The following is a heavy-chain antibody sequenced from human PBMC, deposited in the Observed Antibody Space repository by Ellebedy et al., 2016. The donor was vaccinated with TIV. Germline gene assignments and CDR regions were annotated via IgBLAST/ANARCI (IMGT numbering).Heavy chain of an antibody. J-gene: IGHJ4*02. CDR1: GGSISSSSYY. CDR3: ARVGYYDSSVDY. D-gene: IGHD3-22*01. Sequence: MPSETLSLTCTVSGGSISSSSYYWGWIRQPPGKGLEWIGSIYYSGSTYYNPSLKSRVTISVDTSKNQFSLKLSSVTAADTAVYYCARVGYYDSSVDYWGQGTLVTVSS. V-gene: IGHV4-39*01. CDR2: IYYSGST.